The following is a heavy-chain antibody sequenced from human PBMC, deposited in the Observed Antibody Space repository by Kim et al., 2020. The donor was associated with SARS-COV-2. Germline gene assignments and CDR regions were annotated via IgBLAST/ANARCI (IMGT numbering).Heavy chain of an antibody. CDR2: IYYSGST. D-gene: IGHD3-10*01. CDR3: ARAGVLWFGELLYPNWYFDL. V-gene: IGHV4-59*13. CDR1: GGSISSYY. J-gene: IGHJ2*01. Sequence: SETLSLTCTVSGGSISSYYWSWIRQPPGKGLEWIGYIYYSGSTNYNPSLKSRVTISVDTSKNQFSLKLSSVTAADTAVYYCARAGVLWFGELLYPNWYFDLWGRGTLVTVSS.